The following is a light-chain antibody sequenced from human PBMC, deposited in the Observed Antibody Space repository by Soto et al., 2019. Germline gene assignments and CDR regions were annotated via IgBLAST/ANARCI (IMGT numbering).Light chain of an antibody. CDR3: QQYSTYPRT. CDR2: AAT. Sequence: DIQMTQSPSSLSASVGDRVTITCRASQDIRSWLAWYQQKPEEAPKALMFAATSLESGVPSRFSGSGSGTEFTLPISSLQPEDFAIYYCQQYSTYPRTFGGGTKVEIK. J-gene: IGKJ4*01. CDR1: QDIRSW. V-gene: IGKV1D-16*01.